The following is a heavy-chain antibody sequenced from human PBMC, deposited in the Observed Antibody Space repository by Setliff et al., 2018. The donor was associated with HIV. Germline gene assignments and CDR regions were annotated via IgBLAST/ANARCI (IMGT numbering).Heavy chain of an antibody. CDR3: ARDPLRFHWSGKFDY. D-gene: IGHD3-16*01. V-gene: IGHV3-23*01. J-gene: IGHJ4*02. Sequence: GGSLRLSCAASGFRFNIYAMTWVSQAPGKGLHWVSSISGSVGKTNYADSVKGRFTISRDNSKSTLYLQMNSLRAEDTAVYYCARDPLRFHWSGKFDYWGQGTLVTVSS. CDR2: ISGSVGKT. CDR1: GFRFNIYA.